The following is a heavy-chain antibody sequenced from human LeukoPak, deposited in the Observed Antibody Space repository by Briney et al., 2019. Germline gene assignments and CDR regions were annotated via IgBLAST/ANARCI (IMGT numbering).Heavy chain of an antibody. V-gene: IGHV3-23*01. Sequence: GGSLRLSCAASGFTFSSYAMSWVRQAPGKGMEWVSAISGSGGSTYYAESVKGRFTISRHNSKNTLYLQMNSLRAEDTAVYYCAKYWGSTSSYWFYYWGQGTLVTVSS. CDR1: GFTFSSYA. J-gene: IGHJ4*02. CDR2: ISGSGGST. D-gene: IGHD2-2*01. CDR3: AKYWGSTSSYWFYY.